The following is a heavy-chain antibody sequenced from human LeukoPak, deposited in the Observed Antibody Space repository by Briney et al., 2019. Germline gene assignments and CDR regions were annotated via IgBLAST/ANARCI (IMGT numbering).Heavy chain of an antibody. CDR2: IYTSGST. D-gene: IGHD3-22*01. J-gene: IGHJ4*02. CDR1: GGSISSGSYY. Sequence: SETLSLTCTVSGGSISSGSYYWSWIRQPGGKGLEWIGRIYTSGSTNYNPSLKSRVTISVDTSKNQFSLKLSSVTAADTAVYYCARVRPYYDSSGYTPYYFDYWGQGTLVTVSS. CDR3: ARVRPYYDSSGYTPYYFDY. V-gene: IGHV4-61*02.